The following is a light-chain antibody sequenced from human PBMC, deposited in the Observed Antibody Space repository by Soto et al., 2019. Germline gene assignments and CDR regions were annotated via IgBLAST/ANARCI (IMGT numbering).Light chain of an antibody. CDR2: DAS. J-gene: IGKJ4*01. Sequence: IQITHAPSTLSTSALDRVILTFLASQSISSWLAWYQQKPGKAPKLLIYDASRLQSGVPSRFSGSGSGTEFTLTIRSLKSEDFALYYCQQYGSSPPLNCGGGNTGAIK. CDR1: QSISSW. CDR3: QQYGSSPPLN. V-gene: IGKV1-5*01.